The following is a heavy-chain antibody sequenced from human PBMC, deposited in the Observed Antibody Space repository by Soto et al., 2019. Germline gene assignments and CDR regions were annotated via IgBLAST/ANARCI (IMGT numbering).Heavy chain of an antibody. Sequence: GGSLRLSCAASGFTFSSYAMSWVRQAPGKGLEWVSAISGSGGSTYCADSVKGRFTISRDNSKNTLYLQMNSLRAEDTAVYYCAKGPGYSYGNGGYYYYGMDVWGQGTTVTVSS. D-gene: IGHD5-18*01. CDR1: GFTFSSYA. J-gene: IGHJ6*02. CDR2: ISGSGGST. V-gene: IGHV3-23*01. CDR3: AKGPGYSYGNGGYYYYGMDV.